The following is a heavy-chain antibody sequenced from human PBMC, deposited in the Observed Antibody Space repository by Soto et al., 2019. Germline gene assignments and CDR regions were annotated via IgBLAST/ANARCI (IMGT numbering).Heavy chain of an antibody. CDR3: ARVKTIFGVVNIKSGTIDY. D-gene: IGHD3-3*01. CDR1: GGSISSGGYY. V-gene: IGHV4-31*03. Sequence: PSETLSLTCTVSGGSISSGGYYWSWIRQHPGKGLEWIGYIYYSGSTYYNPSLKSRVTISVDTSKNQFSLKLSSVTAADTAVYYCARVKTIFGVVNIKSGTIDYWGQGTLVTVSS. J-gene: IGHJ4*02. CDR2: IYYSGST.